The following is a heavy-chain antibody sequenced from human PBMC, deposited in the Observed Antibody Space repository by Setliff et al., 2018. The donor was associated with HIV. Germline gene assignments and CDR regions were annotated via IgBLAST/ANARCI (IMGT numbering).Heavy chain of an antibody. CDR2: ISGSGDST. V-gene: IGHV3-23*01. CDR3: VSSQSPQDRAVIIGGL. J-gene: IGHJ4*02. Sequence: AGGSLRLSCAASGFTFNYHAMTWVRQAPGKGLEWVSGISGSGDSTFYAHSVKGRFFISRDNSRNTLHLQMNSLRPDDTAVYYCVSSQSPQDRAVIIGGLWGQGTQVTVSS. CDR1: GFTFNYHA. D-gene: IGHD3-10*01.